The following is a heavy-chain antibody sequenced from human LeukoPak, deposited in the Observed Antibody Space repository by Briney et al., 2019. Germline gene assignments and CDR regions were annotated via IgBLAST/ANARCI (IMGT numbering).Heavy chain of an antibody. CDR2: IHHSGTT. CDR1: GESFSAYY. Sequence: SETLSLTCAVYGESFSAYYWSWIRQAPGKTLEWIGEIHHSGTTNYNPSLKRRVNILIDPSKKQFSLKLSSVSAADTAVYYCARSGTYQHSSSYDYWGQGTLVTVSS. CDR3: ARSGTYQHSSSYDY. J-gene: IGHJ4*02. D-gene: IGHD6-13*01. V-gene: IGHV4-34*01.